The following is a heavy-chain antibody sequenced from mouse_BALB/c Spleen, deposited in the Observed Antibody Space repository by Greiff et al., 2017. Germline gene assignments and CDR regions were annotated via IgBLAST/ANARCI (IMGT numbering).Heavy chain of an antibody. D-gene: IGHD2-1*01. CDR1: GYTFTDYY. Sequence: QVQLQQSGAELARPGASVKLSCKASGYTFTDYYINWVKQRTGQGLEGIGEIYPGSGNTYYNEKFKGKATLTADKSSSTAYMQLSSLTSEDSAVYFCARSGGYGNSLWFAYWGQGTLVTVSA. J-gene: IGHJ3*01. CDR3: ARSGGYGNSLWFAY. CDR2: IYPGSGNT. V-gene: IGHV1-77*01.